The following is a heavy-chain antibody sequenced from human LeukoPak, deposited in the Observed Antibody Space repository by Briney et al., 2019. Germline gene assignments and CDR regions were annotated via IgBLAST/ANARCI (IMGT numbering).Heavy chain of an antibody. Sequence: PGGSLRLSCAASGFTFSSYGMSWVRQAPGKGLDWVSGISGSGGRTNYADSVAGRFTISRDNSKNTLYLQMNSLRAEDTAVYYCAKDTRLRDGYNPSEYYFDYWGQGTLVTVSS. J-gene: IGHJ4*02. V-gene: IGHV3-23*01. CDR1: GFTFSSYG. CDR2: ISGSGGRT. D-gene: IGHD5-24*01. CDR3: AKDTRLRDGYNPSEYYFDY.